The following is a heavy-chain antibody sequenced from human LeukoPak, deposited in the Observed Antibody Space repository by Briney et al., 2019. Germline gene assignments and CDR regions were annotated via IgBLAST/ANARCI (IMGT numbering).Heavy chain of an antibody. CDR2: INPNSGGT. J-gene: IGHJ5*02. D-gene: IGHD2-2*01. CDR1: GYTFTGYY. Sequence: ASVKVSCKASGYTFTGYYIHWVRQAPGQGLEWMGWINPNSGGTNYAQKFQGRVTMTWDTSISTAYMDLSRLRSDDTAVYYCARFYCSSTSCQYNWFDPWGQGTLVTVSS. V-gene: IGHV1-2*02. CDR3: ARFYCSSTSCQYNWFDP.